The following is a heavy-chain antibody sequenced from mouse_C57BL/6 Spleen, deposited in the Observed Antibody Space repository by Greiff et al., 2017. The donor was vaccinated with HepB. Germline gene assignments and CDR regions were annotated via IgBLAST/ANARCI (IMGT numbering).Heavy chain of an antibody. CDR1: GFNIKDYY. J-gene: IGHJ1*03. CDR2: IDPEDGET. CDR3: ARKGYFDV. Sequence: VQLQQSGAELVKPGASVKLSCTASGFNIKDYYMHWVKQRTEQGLEWIGRIDPEDGETKYAPKFQGKATITADTSYNTANLQLSSLTSEDTAVYYCARKGYFDVWGTGTTVTVSS. V-gene: IGHV14-2*01.